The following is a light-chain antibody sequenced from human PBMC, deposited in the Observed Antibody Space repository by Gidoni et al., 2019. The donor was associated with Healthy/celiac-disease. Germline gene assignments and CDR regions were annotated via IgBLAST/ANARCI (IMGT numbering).Light chain of an antibody. J-gene: IGKJ4*01. CDR1: QSVSSY. V-gene: IGKV3-11*01. Sequence: ELVLTQSPATLTLSPGERATLSCRASQSVSSYLAWYQQKPGQAPRLLIYDASNRATGIPARFSGSGSGTDFTLTISSLEPEDFAVYHCQQRSNWPSFGGGTKVEIK. CDR2: DAS. CDR3: QQRSNWPS.